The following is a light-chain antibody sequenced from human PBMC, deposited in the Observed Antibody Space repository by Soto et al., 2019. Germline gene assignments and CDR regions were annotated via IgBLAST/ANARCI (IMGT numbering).Light chain of an antibody. CDR1: QSVSSSY. CDR2: GAS. Sequence: EIVLTQSPGTLSLSPGERATLSCRASQSVSSSYLAWYQQKPGQAPRLLIYGASSKATGITDRFSGSGSGTDFTLTISRLEPEDFAVSYCQQYCSSPTWTFGQGTKVEIK. CDR3: QQYCSSPTWT. J-gene: IGKJ1*01. V-gene: IGKV3-20*01.